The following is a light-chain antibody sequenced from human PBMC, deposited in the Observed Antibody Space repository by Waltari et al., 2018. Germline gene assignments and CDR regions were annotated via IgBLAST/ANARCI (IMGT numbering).Light chain of an antibody. CDR3: MQSLRALWT. J-gene: IGKJ1*01. V-gene: IGKV2-28*01. Sequence: DIVVTQSPLSLPVTPGEPASISCRSSQSLLHSNGYHYLDWYLQKPGQSPQLLIYLGSKWASGVPDRCSGRGSGTDVTLKISRVEAEEVGVYDCMQSLRALWTFGQGTKVEIK. CDR2: LGS. CDR1: QSLLHSNGYHY.